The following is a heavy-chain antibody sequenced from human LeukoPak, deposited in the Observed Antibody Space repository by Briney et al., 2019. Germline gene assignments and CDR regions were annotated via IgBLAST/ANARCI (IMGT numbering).Heavy chain of an antibody. CDR1: GFTFSRDW. J-gene: IGHJ4*02. V-gene: IGHV3-74*01. D-gene: IGHD3-9*01. CDR2: INPDGRNT. Sequence: PGGSLRLSCAVSGFTFSRDWMHWVRQAPGKGLVWVPRINPDGRNTDFADSVKGRITISRANAKNTLYLQMNSLRAEDTAVYYCAREEYDFLTFDYWGQGTLVTVSS. CDR3: AREEYDFLTFDY.